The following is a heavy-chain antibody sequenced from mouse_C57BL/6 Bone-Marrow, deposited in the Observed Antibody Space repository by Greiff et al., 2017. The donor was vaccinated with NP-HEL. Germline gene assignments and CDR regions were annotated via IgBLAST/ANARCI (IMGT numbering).Heavy chain of an antibody. V-gene: IGHV6-3*01. D-gene: IGHD1-1*01. J-gene: IGHJ3*01. Sequence: EVQLQESGGGLVQPGGSMKLSCVASGFTFSNYCMNWVRQSPEKGLEWVAQIRLKSDNYETPYAESVKGRITISRDDSKSSVYMQMTDLRAEDTGMYYCTGGRGSSPGFAYWGQGTLVTVSA. CDR3: TGGRGSSPGFAY. CDR2: IRLKSDNYET. CDR1: GFTFSNYC.